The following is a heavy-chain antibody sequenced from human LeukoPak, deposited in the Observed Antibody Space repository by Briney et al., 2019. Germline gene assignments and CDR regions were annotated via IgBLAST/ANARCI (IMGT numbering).Heavy chain of an antibody. CDR2: ISYDGSNK. CDR1: GFTFNSYA. D-gene: IGHD1-7*01. CDR3: ARGDTNWNYDSWFDP. J-gene: IGHJ5*02. Sequence: GRSLRLSCAASGFTFNSYAMHWVRQAPGKGLEWVAVISYDGSNKYYADSVKGRFTISRDNSKNTLYLQMNSLRAEDTAVYYCARGDTNWNYDSWFDPWGQGTLVTVSS. V-gene: IGHV3-30*01.